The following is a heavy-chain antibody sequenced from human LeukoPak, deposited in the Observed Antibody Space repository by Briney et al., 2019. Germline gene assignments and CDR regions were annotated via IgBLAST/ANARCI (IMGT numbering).Heavy chain of an antibody. Sequence: GGSLRLSCAASGFTFSSYSMNWVRQAPGKGLEWVSYISSSSSTIYYADSVKGRFTISRDNAKNSLYLQMNSLRAEDTAVYYCARKEYYDFWSGRGALDYWGQGTLVTVSS. V-gene: IGHV3-48*01. J-gene: IGHJ4*02. CDR2: ISSSSSTI. CDR1: GFTFSSYS. CDR3: ARKEYYDFWSGRGALDY. D-gene: IGHD3-3*01.